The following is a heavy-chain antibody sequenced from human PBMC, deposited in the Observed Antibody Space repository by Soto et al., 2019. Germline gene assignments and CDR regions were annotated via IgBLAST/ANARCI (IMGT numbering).Heavy chain of an antibody. CDR1: GYRFTHFY. Sequence: GASAKVSCKACGYRFTHFYIRWVRQATGQGLEWMGAISPHNFNTNYAQKFRGRVTMTTEKYTNTAYMDLRSLTSDYTAVYYCARDEGGYEILTSYDKAHVLDYWGQGGPVTVSS. J-gene: IGHJ4*02. D-gene: IGHD3-9*01. CDR2: ISPHNFNT. V-gene: IGHV1-18*01. CDR3: ARDEGGYEILTSYDKAHVLDY.